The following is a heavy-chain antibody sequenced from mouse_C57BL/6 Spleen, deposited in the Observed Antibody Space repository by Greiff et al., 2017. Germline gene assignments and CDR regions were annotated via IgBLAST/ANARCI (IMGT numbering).Heavy chain of an antibody. CDR3: ARPYYYGSSWGYFDV. CDR2: INPNNGGT. CDR1: GYTFTDYY. J-gene: IGHJ1*03. D-gene: IGHD1-1*01. Sequence: VQLKQSGPELVKPGASVKISCKASGYTFTDYYMNWVKQSHGKSLEWIGDINPNNGGTSYNQKFKGKATLTVDKSSSTAYMELRSLTSEDSAVYYCARPYYYGSSWGYFDVWGTGTTVTVSS. V-gene: IGHV1-26*01.